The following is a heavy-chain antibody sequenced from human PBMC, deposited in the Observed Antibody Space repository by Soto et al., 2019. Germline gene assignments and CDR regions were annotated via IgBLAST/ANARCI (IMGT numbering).Heavy chain of an antibody. J-gene: IGHJ6*02. CDR2: IYYSGST. CDR1: GGSISSGGYY. CDR3: ARGLKVVVAATHTKKKANYYYYGMDV. Sequence: PSETLSLTCTVSGGSISSGGYYWSWIRQHPGKGLEWIGYIYYSGSTYYNPSLKSRVTISVDTSKNQFSLKLSSVTAADTAVYYCARGLKVVVAATHTKKKANYYYYGMDVWGQGTTVTVSS. D-gene: IGHD2-15*01. V-gene: IGHV4-31*03.